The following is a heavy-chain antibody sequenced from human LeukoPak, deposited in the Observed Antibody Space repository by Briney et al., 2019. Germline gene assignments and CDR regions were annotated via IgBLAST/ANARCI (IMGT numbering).Heavy chain of an antibody. D-gene: IGHD2-15*01. CDR3: ARIYCSGGSCYRALFDY. J-gene: IGHJ4*02. Sequence: SETLSLTCTVSGGSISSSSYYWGWIRQPPGKGLEWIGSIYYSGSTYYNPSLKSRVTISVDTSKNQFSLKLSSVTAADTAVYYCARIYCSGGSCYRALFDYWGQGTLDTVSS. CDR1: GGSISSSSYY. CDR2: IYYSGST. V-gene: IGHV4-39*01.